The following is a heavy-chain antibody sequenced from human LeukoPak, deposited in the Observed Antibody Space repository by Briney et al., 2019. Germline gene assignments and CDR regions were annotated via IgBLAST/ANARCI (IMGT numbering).Heavy chain of an antibody. J-gene: IGHJ4*02. Sequence: ASVKVSFKASGYTFTTYDLNWVPQATGQGLEWMGWMNPNSGNTGYAQKFQGRVTMTRNTSISTAYMELNNLTSEDTAVYYCARRIRGAPTDHWGQGTLVTVSS. CDR1: GYTFTTYD. V-gene: IGHV1-8*01. CDR3: ARRIRGAPTDH. D-gene: IGHD3-10*01. CDR2: MNPNSGNT.